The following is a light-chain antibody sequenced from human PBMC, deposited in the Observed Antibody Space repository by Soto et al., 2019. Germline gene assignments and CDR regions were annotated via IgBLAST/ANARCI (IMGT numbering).Light chain of an antibody. V-gene: IGKV3-20*01. J-gene: IGKJ5*01. CDR1: QSVSSSY. Sequence: IVMTHSPGTLSLSPWERATLSCRASQSVSSSYLAWYQQKPGQAPRLLIYGASSRATGIPARFSASGTGTDFTLTISDVQPEDFAVYYCQQYSSSPISFGQGTRLEIK. CDR3: QQYSSSPIS. CDR2: GAS.